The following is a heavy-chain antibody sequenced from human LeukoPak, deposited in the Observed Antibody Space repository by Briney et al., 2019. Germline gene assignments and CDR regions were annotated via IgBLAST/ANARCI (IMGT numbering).Heavy chain of an antibody. CDR1: GYTFTSYY. D-gene: IGHD3-22*01. CDR3: ARGGYDSSGYRNWFDP. CDR2: INPSGGST. V-gene: IGHV1-46*01. Sequence: ASVKVSCKASGYTFTSYYMHWVRQAPGQGLEWMGIINPSGGSTSYAQKFQGRVTMTRDMSTSTVYMELSSLRSEDTAVYYCARGGYDSSGYRNWFDPWGQGTLVTVSS. J-gene: IGHJ5*02.